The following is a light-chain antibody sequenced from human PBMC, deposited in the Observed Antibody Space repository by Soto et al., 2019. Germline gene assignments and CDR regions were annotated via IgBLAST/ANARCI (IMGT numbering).Light chain of an antibody. V-gene: IGKV1-27*01. CDR2: ATS. CDR3: QKYNGAPPET. J-gene: IGKJ3*01. Sequence: DIQMTQSPSSLSATVGDRVTITCRASQDISNYLAWRQQKPGKGPKLLIYATSTSQPGVTFRFSGSGSGAXXXXXXXXXXXEDVATYYCQKYNGAPPETFGPGTKVAIK. CDR1: QDISNY.